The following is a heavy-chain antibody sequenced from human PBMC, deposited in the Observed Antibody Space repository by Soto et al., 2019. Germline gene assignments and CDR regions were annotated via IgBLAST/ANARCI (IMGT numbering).Heavy chain of an antibody. D-gene: IGHD5-18*01. CDR2: IDDRGDTT. CDR1: GFSFSTYA. J-gene: IGHJ5*02. V-gene: IGHV3-23*01. CDR3: VKDGTVGYDWFDR. Sequence: EGQLLESGVGLVQPGGSVRLSCAASGFSFSTYAMSWVRQAPGKALEWVSVIDDRGDTTYYADSVKGRFTISVDNCKNGLYVRMNSLRAEDTAVYFCVKDGTVGYDWFDRWCQGTLVTVSS.